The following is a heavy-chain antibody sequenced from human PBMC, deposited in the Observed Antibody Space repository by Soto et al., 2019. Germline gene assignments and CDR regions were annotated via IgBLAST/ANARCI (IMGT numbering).Heavy chain of an antibody. V-gene: IGHV4-34*01. CDR2: IKHSGST. J-gene: IGHJ6*02. CDR3: TGITWFRGMDV. CDR1: DGSFTGFH. Sequence: SETLSLTCAVYDGSFTGFHWTWIRRPPGKGLEWIGEIKHSGSTNYNPSLTRRVTISVDKYKNQFSMHLYSVNPEDTAVYYCTGITWFRGMDVWGQGTPVTVS. D-gene: IGHD3-10*01.